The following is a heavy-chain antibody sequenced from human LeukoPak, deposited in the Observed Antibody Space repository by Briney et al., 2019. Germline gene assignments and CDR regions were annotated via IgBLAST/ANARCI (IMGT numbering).Heavy chain of an antibody. CDR3: VKDVIVGARRGHICSFDY. CDR1: GFTFNTNA. CDR2: ISGRTGSL. D-gene: IGHD1-26*01. Sequence: GGSLRLSCAASGFTFNTNAMTWVRQAPGKGLEWVSAISGRTGSLYYADSVKGRFTISRDNSKNTLYLQMSSLRAEDTAVYYCVKDVIVGARRGHICSFDYWGQGTLVTVSS. J-gene: IGHJ4*02. V-gene: IGHV3-23*01.